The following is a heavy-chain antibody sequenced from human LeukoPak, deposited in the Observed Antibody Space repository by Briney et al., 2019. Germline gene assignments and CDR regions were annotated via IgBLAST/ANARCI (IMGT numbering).Heavy chain of an antibody. CDR3: AKEWNPAPVAAEYFQH. J-gene: IGHJ1*01. Sequence: GGSLRLSCAASGFTFSDYHMSWIRQAPGKGLEWVSAISGSGGSTYYADSVKGRFTISRDNSKNTLYLQMNSLRAEDTAVYYCAKEWNPAPVAAEYFQHWGQGTLVTVSS. CDR2: ISGSGGST. V-gene: IGHV3-23*01. CDR1: GFTFSDYH. D-gene: IGHD1-1*01.